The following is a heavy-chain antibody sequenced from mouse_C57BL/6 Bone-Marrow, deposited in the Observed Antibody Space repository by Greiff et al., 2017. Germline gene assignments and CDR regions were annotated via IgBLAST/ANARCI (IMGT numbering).Heavy chain of an antibody. CDR3: ARGGNYGGYYFDY. CDR1: GYTFTTYP. CDR2: FHPYNDDT. D-gene: IGHD2-1*01. Sequence: VQLQQSGAELVKPGASVKMSCTASGYTFTTYPIEWMKQNHGKSLEWIGNFHPYNDDTKYNEKFKGKATLTVEKSSSTVYLELSRLTPGDSAVYYCARGGNYGGYYFDYWGKGTTLTVSS. V-gene: IGHV1-47*01. J-gene: IGHJ2*01.